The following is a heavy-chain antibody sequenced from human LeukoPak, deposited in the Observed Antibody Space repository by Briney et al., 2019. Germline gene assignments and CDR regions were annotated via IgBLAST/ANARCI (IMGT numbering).Heavy chain of an antibody. V-gene: IGHV1-2*02. D-gene: IGHD3-16*01. Sequence: ASVKVSCKASGYTFTGYYIHWVRQAPGQGLEWVGWINPNSGGTNYAQKFQGRVTMTRDTSISTAYMELSRLRSDDTAVYYCARLRGNDYWDYWGQGTLVTVPS. CDR3: ARLRGNDYWDY. J-gene: IGHJ4*02. CDR2: INPNSGGT. CDR1: GYTFTGYY.